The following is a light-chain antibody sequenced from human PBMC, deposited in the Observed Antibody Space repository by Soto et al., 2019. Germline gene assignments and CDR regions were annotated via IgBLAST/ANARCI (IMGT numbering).Light chain of an antibody. CDR2: WAS. Sequence: DIVMTQSPDSLAVSLGERATINCKSSQSVLYSSNNKYYLAWYQQKPGQPPKLLIYWASTRESGVPDRFSGSGFGTDFTLTISSLQAEDVAVYYCQQYYSTPPLTFGGGTKVEIK. J-gene: IGKJ4*01. CDR3: QQYYSTPPLT. V-gene: IGKV4-1*01. CDR1: QSVLYSSNNKYY.